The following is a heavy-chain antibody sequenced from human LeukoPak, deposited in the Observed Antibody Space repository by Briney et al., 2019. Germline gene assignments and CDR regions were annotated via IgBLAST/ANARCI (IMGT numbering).Heavy chain of an antibody. CDR1: GFTFSIYA. Sequence: GGSLRLSCAASGFTFSIYAMSWVRQAPGKGLEWVSVIYSGGSTYYADSVKGRFTISRDNSKNTLYLQMNSLRAEDTAVYYCARVLEDSGSFHSTYFDYWGQGTLVTVSS. CDR3: ARVLEDSGSFHSTYFDY. J-gene: IGHJ4*02. V-gene: IGHV3-53*01. D-gene: IGHD1-26*01. CDR2: IYSGGST.